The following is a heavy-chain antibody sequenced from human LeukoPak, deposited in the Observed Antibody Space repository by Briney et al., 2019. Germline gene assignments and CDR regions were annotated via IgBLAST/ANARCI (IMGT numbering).Heavy chain of an antibody. CDR2: VSDSGSST. Sequence: GGSLRLSCAASGFTFSSYAMSWVRQAPGRGLEWVSIVSDSGSSTYYADSVKGRFTISRDNSKNTLYLQMNSLRAEDSAIYYCAKRVSYSSGSHFDYWGQGTLVTVSS. D-gene: IGHD3-10*01. J-gene: IGHJ4*02. CDR3: AKRVSYSSGSHFDY. CDR1: GFTFSSYA. V-gene: IGHV3-23*01.